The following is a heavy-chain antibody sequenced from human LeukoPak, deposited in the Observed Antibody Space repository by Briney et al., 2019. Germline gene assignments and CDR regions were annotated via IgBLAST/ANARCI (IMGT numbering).Heavy chain of an antibody. J-gene: IGHJ4*02. CDR3: VRDHYSVYDY. Sequence: PGGSLRLSCAASGFTFSSYWMHWVRQAPGKGLVWVSRINTDGSSTSSADSVKGRFTISRDNAKNTLYLQMNTLRAEDTAVYYCVRDHYSVYDYWGQGTLVTVSS. CDR2: INTDGSST. D-gene: IGHD5/OR15-5a*01. CDR1: GFTFSSYW. V-gene: IGHV3-74*01.